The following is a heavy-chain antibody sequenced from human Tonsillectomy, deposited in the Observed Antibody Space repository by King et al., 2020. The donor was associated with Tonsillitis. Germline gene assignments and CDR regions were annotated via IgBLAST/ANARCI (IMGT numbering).Heavy chain of an antibody. CDR3: ARDQSIFGVANTLFDY. Sequence: QLQESGPGLVKPSQTLSLTCTVSGCSISSGSYYWSWIRQPPGKGLEWIGCIYTSGSTNYNPPLKSGVTISVDTSKNQFSLKLSSVTAADTAVYYCARDQSIFGVANTLFDYWGQGTLVTVSS. D-gene: IGHD3-3*01. V-gene: IGHV4-61*02. CDR2: IYTSGST. J-gene: IGHJ4*02. CDR1: GCSISSGSYY.